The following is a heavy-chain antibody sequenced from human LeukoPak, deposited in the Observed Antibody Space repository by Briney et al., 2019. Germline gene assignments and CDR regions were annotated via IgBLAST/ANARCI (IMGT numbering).Heavy chain of an antibody. CDR3: AKDTQSFYDSSGYRYVGDIYFDH. CDR1: GFTFDYYA. V-gene: IGHV3-43*02. D-gene: IGHD3-22*01. Sequence: PGGSLRLSCAASGFTFDYYAMHWVRQVPGKGLEWVSLISGDGDSTHYADSVKGRFTISRDDSKNSLYLQMESLSTEDTALYYCAKDTQSFYDSSGYRYVGDIYFDHWGQGTLVSVSS. CDR2: ISGDGDST. J-gene: IGHJ4*02.